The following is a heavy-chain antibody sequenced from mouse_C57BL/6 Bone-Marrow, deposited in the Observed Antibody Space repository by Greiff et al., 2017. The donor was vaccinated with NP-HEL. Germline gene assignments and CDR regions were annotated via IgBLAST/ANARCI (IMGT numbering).Heavy chain of an antibody. J-gene: IGHJ2*01. Sequence: QVQLKESGAELARPGASVKLSCKASGYTFTSYGISWVKQRTGQGLEWIGEIYPRSGNTYYNEKFKGKATLTADKSSSTAYMELRSLTSEDSAVYFCARDGNSSFGDWGQGTTLTVSS. V-gene: IGHV1-81*01. CDR3: ARDGNSSFGD. CDR1: GYTFTSYG. CDR2: IYPRSGNT. D-gene: IGHD2-1*01.